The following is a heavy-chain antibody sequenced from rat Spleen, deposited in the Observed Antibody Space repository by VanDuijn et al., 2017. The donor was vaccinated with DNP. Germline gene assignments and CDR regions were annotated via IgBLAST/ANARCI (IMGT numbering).Heavy chain of an antibody. CDR2: ITDGGGST. Sequence: LVESGGDLVQPGRSLKLSCAVSGFTFSNYDMAWVRQAPTKGLEWVASITDGGGSTYYRDSVKGRFTISRDNAKSTLYLQMDSLRSEDTATYYCTTDVAAIPYYFDYWGQGVMVTVSS. CDR3: TTDVAAIPYYFDY. J-gene: IGHJ2*01. D-gene: IGHD1-2*01. CDR1: GFTFSNYD. V-gene: IGHV5-27*01.